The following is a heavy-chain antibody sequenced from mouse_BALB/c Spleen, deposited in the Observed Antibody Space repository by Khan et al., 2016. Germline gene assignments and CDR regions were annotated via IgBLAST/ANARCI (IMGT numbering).Heavy chain of an antibody. D-gene: IGHD1-2*01. J-gene: IGHJ4*01. V-gene: IGHV3-2*02. CDR3: ARTPTAYYAMDY. CDR1: GYSITSDYA. Sequence: EVQLQESGPGLVKPSQSLSLTCTVTGYSITSDYAWNWIRQFPGNKLEWMGYIIYSGSTRYYPSLKSRISVTRDTSTNQFFLQLNSVTTEDTATYYCARTPTAYYAMDYWGQGTSVTVSS. CDR2: IIYSGST.